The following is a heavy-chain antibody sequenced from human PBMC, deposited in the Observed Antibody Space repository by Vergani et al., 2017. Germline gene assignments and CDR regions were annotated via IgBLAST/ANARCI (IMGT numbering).Heavy chain of an antibody. V-gene: IGHV4-61*02. CDR3: ARDNKQLRPSAFDL. CDR2: IYVSGIT. Sequence: QVQLQESGPGLVKPSQTLSLTCTVSGASINNDFYHWHWIRQPAGKGLEWIGRIYVSGITDYNSSLQSRVSMSVDTSKHQFSLTLTSVTAADTAVYYCARDNKQLRPSAFDLWGQGTMVAVSS. D-gene: IGHD4-23*01. CDR1: GASINNDF. J-gene: IGHJ3*01.